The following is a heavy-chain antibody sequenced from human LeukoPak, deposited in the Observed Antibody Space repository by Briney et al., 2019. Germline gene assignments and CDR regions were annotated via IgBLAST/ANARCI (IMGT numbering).Heavy chain of an antibody. V-gene: IGHV3-33*01. Sequence: SGGSLRLSCAASGFIFSSYGMHWVRQAPGKGLEWVAVIWYDGSNKYYADSVKGRFTISRDNSKNTLYLQMNSLRAEDTAVYYCARAHHTVTTVPGDYWGQGTLVTVSS. J-gene: IGHJ4*02. CDR1: GFIFSSYG. CDR2: IWYDGSNK. CDR3: ARAHHTVTTVPGDY. D-gene: IGHD4-17*01.